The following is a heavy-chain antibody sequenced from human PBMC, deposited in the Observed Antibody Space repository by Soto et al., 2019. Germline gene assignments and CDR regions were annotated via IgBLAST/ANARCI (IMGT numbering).Heavy chain of an antibody. J-gene: IGHJ6*03. CDR3: AKATAPHYYYYMAV. CDR2: IYYSGST. D-gene: IGHD2-21*02. Sequence: TSETLSLTCTVSGGSISSYYWSWIRQPPGKGLEWIGYIYYSGSTNYNPSLKSRVTISVDTSKNQFSLKLSSVTAADTAVYYCAKATAPHYYYYMAVWGKGTTVTVSS. V-gene: IGHV4-59*01. CDR1: GGSISSYY.